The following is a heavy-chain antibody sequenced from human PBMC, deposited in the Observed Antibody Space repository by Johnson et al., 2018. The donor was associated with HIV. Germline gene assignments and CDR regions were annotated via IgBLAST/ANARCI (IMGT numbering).Heavy chain of an antibody. D-gene: IGHD2-8*01. CDR2: IKSKTDGETT. V-gene: IGHV3-15*01. Sequence: VQLVESGGGVVRPGGSLRLSCAASGFTFSNAWMSWVRQAPGKGLEWVGRIKSKTDGETTDYAAPVKGRFSISRDDSKNTLYVQMNSLKTEDTAVYYCTTGSCIDGVCYAFDVWGQGTMVTVSS. CDR1: GFTFSNAW. CDR3: TTGSCIDGVCYAFDV. J-gene: IGHJ3*01.